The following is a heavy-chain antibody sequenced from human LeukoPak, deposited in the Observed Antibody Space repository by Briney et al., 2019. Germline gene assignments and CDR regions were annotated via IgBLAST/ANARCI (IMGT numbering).Heavy chain of an antibody. CDR2: IIPILGIA. CDR1: GGTFSIYA. Sequence: ASVKVSCKASGGTFSIYAISWVRQAPGQGLEWMGRIIPILGIANYAQKFQGRVTITADKSTSTAYMELSSLRSEDTAVYYCARDSPAMVRANAFDIWGQGTMVTVSS. D-gene: IGHD5-18*01. CDR3: ARDSPAMVRANAFDI. J-gene: IGHJ3*02. V-gene: IGHV1-69*04.